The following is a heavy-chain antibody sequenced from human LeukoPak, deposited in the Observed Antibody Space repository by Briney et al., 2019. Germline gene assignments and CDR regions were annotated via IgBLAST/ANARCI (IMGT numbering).Heavy chain of an antibody. CDR3: ARAGYSSSWGLVIDAFDI. V-gene: IGHV1-2*02. D-gene: IGHD6-13*01. Sequence: GASVKVSCKASGYTFTGYYMHWVRQAPGQGLEWMGWINPNSGGTNYAQKFQGRVTMTRDTSISTAYMELSRLRSDDTAVYYCARAGYSSSWGLVIDAFDIWGQGTMVTVSS. J-gene: IGHJ3*02. CDR1: GYTFTGYY. CDR2: INPNSGGT.